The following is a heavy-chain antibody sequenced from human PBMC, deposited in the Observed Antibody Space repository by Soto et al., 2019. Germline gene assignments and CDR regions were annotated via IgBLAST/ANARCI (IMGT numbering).Heavy chain of an antibody. V-gene: IGHV4-4*07. Sequence: SETLYLTCTVSGASISGFYWSWIRKSAGKGLEWIGRIYATGTTDYNPSLKSRVMMSVDTSKKQFSLKLRSVTAADTAVYYCVRDGTKTLRDWFDPWGQGISVTVSS. J-gene: IGHJ5*02. CDR1: GASISGFY. CDR2: IYATGTT. D-gene: IGHD1-1*01. CDR3: VRDGTKTLRDWFDP.